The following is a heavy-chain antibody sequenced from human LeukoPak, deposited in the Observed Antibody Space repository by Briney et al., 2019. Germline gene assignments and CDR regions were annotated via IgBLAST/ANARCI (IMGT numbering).Heavy chain of an antibody. J-gene: IGHJ4*02. CDR2: ISSTGSTI. CDR3: ARLYRGIVVIPADH. CDR1: GFTFSSYE. Sequence: PGGSLRLSCAASGFTFSSYEMNWVRQAPGKGLEWVSYISSTGSTIYYAASVKGRFTISRDNAKNSLYLQMTNLRAEDTAVYYCARLYRGIVVIPADHWGQGTLVTVSS. D-gene: IGHD2-2*01. V-gene: IGHV3-48*03.